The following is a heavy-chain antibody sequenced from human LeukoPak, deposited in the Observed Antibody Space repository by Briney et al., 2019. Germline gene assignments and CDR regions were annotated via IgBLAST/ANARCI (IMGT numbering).Heavy chain of an antibody. Sequence: SETLSLTCVVSGGSISTHYWTWIRQPPGKGLEWLGYIYYTGSTNYNPSLKSRVTISLDTSKNQFSLRLTSVTAADTAMYYCARDFSGNYYDSWGQGPLVTVS. D-gene: IGHD1-26*01. CDR1: GGSISTHY. CDR2: IYYTGST. V-gene: IGHV4-59*11. J-gene: IGHJ4*02. CDR3: ARDFSGNYYDS.